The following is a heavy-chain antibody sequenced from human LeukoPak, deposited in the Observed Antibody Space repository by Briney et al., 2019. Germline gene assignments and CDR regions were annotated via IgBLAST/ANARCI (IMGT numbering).Heavy chain of an antibody. CDR1: GYTFTSYA. J-gene: IGHJ4*02. CDR3: ARDRKPSYSSGWYYFDY. Sequence: ASVKVSCKASGYTFTSYAMHWVRPAPGQRLEWMGWINAGNGNTKYSQKFQGRVTITRDTSASTAYMELSSLRSEDTAVYYCARDRKPSYSSGWYYFDYWGQGTLVTVSS. D-gene: IGHD6-19*01. CDR2: INAGNGNT. V-gene: IGHV1-3*01.